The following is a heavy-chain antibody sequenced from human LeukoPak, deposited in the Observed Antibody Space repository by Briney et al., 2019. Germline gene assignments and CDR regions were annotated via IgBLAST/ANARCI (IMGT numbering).Heavy chain of an antibody. D-gene: IGHD2-15*01. V-gene: IGHV3-23*01. J-gene: IGHJ6*03. Sequence: GGSLRLSCAASGFTFSSYAMSWVRQAPGKGLEWVSAISGSGGSTYYADSVKGRFTISRDNSKNTLYLQMNSLRAEDTAVYYCAKFGVAATLPYYYYMDVWGKGTTVTVSS. CDR2: ISGSGGST. CDR3: AKFGVAATLPYYYYMDV. CDR1: GFTFSSYA.